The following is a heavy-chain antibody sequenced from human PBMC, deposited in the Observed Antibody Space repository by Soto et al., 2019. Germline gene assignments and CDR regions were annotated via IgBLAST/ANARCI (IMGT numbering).Heavy chain of an antibody. Sequence: QVQLVQSGAEVKNPGAAVKVSCKASGYPFTAYWLHWLRQAPGQGLEWMAWINPNTGDTGYAQKFQGRVTMTRDTSISTAYMELSRLRPEDTAIYYCARGPSSGAFDIWGQGTMVTVSS. CDR1: GYPFTAYW. J-gene: IGHJ3*02. D-gene: IGHD3-3*01. CDR3: ARGPSSGAFDI. CDR2: INPNTGDT. V-gene: IGHV1-2*02.